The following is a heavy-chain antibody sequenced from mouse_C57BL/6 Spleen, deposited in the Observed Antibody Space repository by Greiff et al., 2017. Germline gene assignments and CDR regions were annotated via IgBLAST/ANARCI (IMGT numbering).Heavy chain of an antibody. CDR2: IWSDGST. J-gene: IGHJ4*01. CDR1: GFSLTSYG. D-gene: IGHD1-1*01. CDR3: ARHTVLRDYAMDY. Sequence: QVQLKESGPGLVAPSQSLSITCTVSGFSLTSYGVHWVRQPPGKGLEWLVVIWSDGSTTYNSALKSRLSISKDNSKSQVFLKMNSLQTDDTAMYYCARHTVLRDYAMDYWGQGTSVTVSS. V-gene: IGHV2-6-1*01.